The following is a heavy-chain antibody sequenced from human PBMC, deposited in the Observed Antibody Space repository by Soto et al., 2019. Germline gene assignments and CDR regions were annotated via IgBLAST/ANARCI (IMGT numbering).Heavy chain of an antibody. J-gene: IGHJ4*02. CDR1: GDSISRSTYF. CDR3: ARHLGEGYFDY. CDR2: IYYSGST. V-gene: IGHV4-39*01. Sequence: PSETLSLTCTVSGDSISRSTYFWGWVRQPPGKGLEWIGSIYYSGSTYYNPSLKSRVTISVDTSKNHFSLNLSSVTAADTALYYCARHLGEGYFDYWGQGTLVTVSS.